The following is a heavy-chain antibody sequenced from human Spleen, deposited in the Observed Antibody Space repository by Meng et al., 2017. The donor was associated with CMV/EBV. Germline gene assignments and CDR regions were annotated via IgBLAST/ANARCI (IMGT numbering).Heavy chain of an antibody. CDR2: IKEDGNEK. CDR1: VFTFSDYY. V-gene: IGHV3-7*01. CDR3: ARETQRPFDFWSGVGVLYFFDV. Sequence: GGLRRLPCAASVFTFSDYYMSWIRQAPGKGLEWLANIKEDGNEKYYVDSLKGRFTISRDNAKNSLYLQINSLRAEDTGVYYCARETQRPFDFWSGVGVLYFFDVWGQGTLVTVSS. J-gene: IGHJ4*02. D-gene: IGHD3-3*01.